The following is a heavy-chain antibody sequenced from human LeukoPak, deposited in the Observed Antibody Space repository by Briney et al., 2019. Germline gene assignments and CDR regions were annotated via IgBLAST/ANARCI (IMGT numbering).Heavy chain of an antibody. V-gene: IGHV3-21*01. CDR3: ARAGYSSSWTPRYFDY. Sequence: GGSLRLSCAASGFTFTTYTMNWVRQAPGKGLEWVSSISSSSGYIYYADPVKGRFTISRDNAKNSLYLQMNSLRAEDTAVYYCARAGYSSSWTPRYFDYWGQGTLVTVPS. CDR1: GFTFTTYT. CDR2: ISSSSGYI. J-gene: IGHJ4*02. D-gene: IGHD6-13*01.